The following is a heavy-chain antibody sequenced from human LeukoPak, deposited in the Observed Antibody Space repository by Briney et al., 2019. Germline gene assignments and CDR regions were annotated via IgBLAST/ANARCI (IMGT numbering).Heavy chain of an antibody. CDR2: IYYSGST. CDR1: GLSISSSSYY. D-gene: IGHD2-15*01. V-gene: IGHV4-39*07. CDR3: ARWWTDAFDI. Sequence: SETLSLTCTVSGLSISSSSYYSGWIRQPPGKGLEWIGSIYYSGSTYYNPSLKSRVTISVDTSKDQFSLKLSSVTVADTAVYYCARWWTDAFDIWGQGKMVTVSS. J-gene: IGHJ3*02.